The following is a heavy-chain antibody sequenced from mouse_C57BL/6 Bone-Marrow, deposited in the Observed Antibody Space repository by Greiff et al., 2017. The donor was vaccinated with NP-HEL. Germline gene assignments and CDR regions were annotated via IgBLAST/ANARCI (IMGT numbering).Heavy chain of an antibody. CDR3: TRGYSNSAHYYAMDY. Sequence: VKLQQSGAELVRPGASVTLSCKASGYTFTDYEMHWVKQTPVHGLEWIGAIDPETGGTAYNQKFKGKAILTADKSSSTAYMELRSLTSEDSAVYYCTRGYSNSAHYYAMDYWGQGTSVTVSS. CDR2: IDPETGGT. J-gene: IGHJ4*01. V-gene: IGHV1-15*01. CDR1: GYTFTDYE. D-gene: IGHD2-5*01.